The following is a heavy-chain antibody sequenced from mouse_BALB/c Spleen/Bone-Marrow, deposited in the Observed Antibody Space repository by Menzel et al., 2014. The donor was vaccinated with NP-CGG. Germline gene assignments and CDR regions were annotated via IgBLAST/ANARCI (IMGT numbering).Heavy chain of an antibody. CDR2: ISSGSGTI. J-gene: IGHJ2*01. Sequence: EVKLMESGGGLVQPGGSRKLSCAASGFTFSSFGMHWVRQAPERGLEWVAYISSGSGTIFYADTVKGRFTISRDNPKNTLFLQMTCLRSEDSAMYYCARGGNWEDFDYWGQGTTLTVSS. CDR3: ARGGNWEDFDY. V-gene: IGHV5-17*02. D-gene: IGHD4-1*01. CDR1: GFTFSSFG.